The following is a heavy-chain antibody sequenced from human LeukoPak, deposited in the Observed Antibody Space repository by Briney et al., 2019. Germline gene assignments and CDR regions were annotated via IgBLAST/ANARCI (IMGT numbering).Heavy chain of an antibody. V-gene: IGHV1-2*02. CDR3: AREGSAYSGSYFNWFDP. CDR1: GYTFTGYY. CDR2: INPNSGGT. Sequence: ASVKVSCKASGYTFTGYYMHWVRQAPGQGLEWMGWINPNSGGTNYAQKFQGRVTMTRDTSISTAYMELSRLRSDDTAVYYCAREGSAYSGSYFNWFDPWGQGTLVIVSS. J-gene: IGHJ5*02. D-gene: IGHD1-26*01.